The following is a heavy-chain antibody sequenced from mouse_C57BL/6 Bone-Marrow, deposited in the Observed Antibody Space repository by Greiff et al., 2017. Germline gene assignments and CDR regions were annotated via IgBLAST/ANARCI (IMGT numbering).Heavy chain of an antibody. V-gene: IGHV3-8*01. CDR3: ARFCYWYFDV. J-gene: IGHJ1*03. CDR2: ISYSGST. CDR1: SDY. Sequence: EVQLQQSGPGLAKPSQTLSLTSDYWNWIRKFPGNKLEYTGYISYSGSTYYNPSLKSRISITRDTSKNQYYLQLNSVTTEDTATYYCARFCYWYFDVWGTGTTVTVSA.